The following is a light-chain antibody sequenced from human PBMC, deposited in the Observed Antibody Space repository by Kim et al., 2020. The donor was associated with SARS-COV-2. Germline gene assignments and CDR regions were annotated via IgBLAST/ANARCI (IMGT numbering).Light chain of an antibody. CDR3: NSRDSSGNHVV. CDR1: SLRSYY. V-gene: IGLV3-19*01. J-gene: IGLJ2*01. CDR2: GKN. Sequence: LVQTVRITCQGASLRSYYASWYQQKPGQAPVLVIYGKNNRPSGIPDRFSGSSSGNTASLTITGAQAEDEADYYCNSRDSSGNHVVFGGGTQLTVL.